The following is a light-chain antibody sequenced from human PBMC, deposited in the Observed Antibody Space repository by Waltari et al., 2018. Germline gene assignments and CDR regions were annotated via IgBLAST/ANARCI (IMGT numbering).Light chain of an antibody. Sequence: EIVLTQSPGTLSVSPGERVTISCRASQSVSRTLAWYQQKPGQAPRLLIYDASTRATGIPDRFSGSGSGTDFSLTISRLEPEDFAVYYCQKYGTLPATFGQGTKVEIK. J-gene: IGKJ1*01. V-gene: IGKV3-20*01. CDR3: QKYGTLPAT. CDR1: QSVSRT. CDR2: DAS.